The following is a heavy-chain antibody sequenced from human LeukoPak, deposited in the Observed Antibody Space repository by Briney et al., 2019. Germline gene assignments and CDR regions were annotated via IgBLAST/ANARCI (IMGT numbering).Heavy chain of an antibody. Sequence: SETLSLTCTVSGASISSYYWSWIRQPAGKGLEWIGRIYTSGSTNYNPSLKSRVTISVDTSKNQFSLKLSSVTAADTAVYYCAREGSSGWYIPSYYYYMDVWGKGTTVTISS. CDR3: AREGSSGWYIPSYYYYMDV. CDR1: GASISSYY. J-gene: IGHJ6*03. D-gene: IGHD6-19*01. CDR2: IYTSGST. V-gene: IGHV4-4*07.